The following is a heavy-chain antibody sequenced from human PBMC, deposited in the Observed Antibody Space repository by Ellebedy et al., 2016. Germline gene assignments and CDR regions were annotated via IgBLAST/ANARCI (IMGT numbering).Heavy chain of an antibody. CDR1: GGTFSSYA. V-gene: IGHV1-69*06. J-gene: IGHJ4*02. CDR2: IIPIFGTA. CDR3: ARDPPAQYYYDSSGYFDY. D-gene: IGHD3-22*01. Sequence: SVKVSXKASGGTFSSYAISWVRQAPGQGLEWMGGIIPIFGTANYAQKFQGRVTITADKSTSTAYMELSSLRSEDTAVYYCARDPPAQYYYDSSGYFDYWGQGTLVTVSS.